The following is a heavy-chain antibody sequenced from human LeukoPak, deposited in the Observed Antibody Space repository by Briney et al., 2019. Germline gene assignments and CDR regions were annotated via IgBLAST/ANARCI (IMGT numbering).Heavy chain of an antibody. CDR1: GGSFSSGSYY. Sequence: SETLSLTCTVSGGSFSSGSYYWSWIRQPPGKGLEWIGYIYYSGSTNYNPSLKSRVTISVDTSKNQFSLKLSSVTAADTAVYYCASWSYDFWSGYSETSFDYWGQGTLVTVSS. V-gene: IGHV4-61*01. CDR2: IYYSGST. D-gene: IGHD3-3*01. J-gene: IGHJ4*02. CDR3: ASWSYDFWSGYSETSFDY.